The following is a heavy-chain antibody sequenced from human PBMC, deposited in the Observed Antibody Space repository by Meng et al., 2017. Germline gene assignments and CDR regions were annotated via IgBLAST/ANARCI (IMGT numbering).Heavy chain of an antibody. J-gene: IGHJ4*02. V-gene: IGHV1-18*01. Sequence: QVQLGQDGLSVKNPGAYVKVSCKASGYTFTSNGMSWVRQAPGQGLEWMGWISAYNGNTNYAQKLQGRVTMTTDTSTSTAYMELRSLRSDDTAVYYCARGGIAVAIDYWGQGTLVTVSS. D-gene: IGHD6-19*01. CDR2: ISAYNGNT. CDR1: GYTFTSNG. CDR3: ARGGIAVAIDY.